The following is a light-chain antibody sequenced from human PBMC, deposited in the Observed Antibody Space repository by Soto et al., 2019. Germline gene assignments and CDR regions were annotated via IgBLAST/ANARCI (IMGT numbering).Light chain of an antibody. CDR1: QSVSSNY. Sequence: EIVLTQSPGTLSLSPGERATLSCRASQSVSSNYLAWYQQKPGQAPRLLVYGASSRATGIPDRFSGSGSGTDFTLTISRLEPEDFAVFYCQQYGSSPYTFGQGTKVDSK. CDR2: GAS. J-gene: IGKJ2*01. CDR3: QQYGSSPYT. V-gene: IGKV3-20*01.